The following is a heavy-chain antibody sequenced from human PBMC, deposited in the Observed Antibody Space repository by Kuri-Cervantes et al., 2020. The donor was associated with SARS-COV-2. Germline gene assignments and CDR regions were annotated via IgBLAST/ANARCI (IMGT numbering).Heavy chain of an antibody. J-gene: IGHJ6*02. V-gene: IGHV3-33*01. D-gene: IGHD1-26*01. CDR3: ARGGVVGATTYYYYGMDV. CDR2: TWYDGSNK. CDR1: GFTFSSYG. Sequence: LSLTCAASGFTFSSYGMHWIRQAPGKGLEWVAVTWYDGSNKYYADSVKGRFTISRDNSKNTLYLQMNSLRAEDTAVYYCARGGVVGATTYYYYGMDVWGQGTTVTVSS.